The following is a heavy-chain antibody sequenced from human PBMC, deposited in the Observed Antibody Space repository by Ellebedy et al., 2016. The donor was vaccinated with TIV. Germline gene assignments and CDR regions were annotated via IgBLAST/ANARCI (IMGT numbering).Heavy chain of an antibody. CDR2: IFYTGTT. J-gene: IGHJ4*02. CDR1: GGSISSSNYY. Sequence: SETLSLXCSVSGGSISSSNYYWGWIRQPPGEGLEWIGTIFYTGTTYYNPSLKSRVTISVDTSKNEFSLKLSSVTAADTAVYYCARCGSGRYYNVPFDYWGQGTLVTVSS. D-gene: IGHD3-10*01. CDR3: ARCGSGRYYNVPFDY. V-gene: IGHV4-39*01.